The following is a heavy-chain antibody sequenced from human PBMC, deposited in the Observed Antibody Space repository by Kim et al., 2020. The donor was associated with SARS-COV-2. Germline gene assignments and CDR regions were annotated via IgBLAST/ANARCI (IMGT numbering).Heavy chain of an antibody. J-gene: IGHJ6*02. D-gene: IGHD2-15*01. V-gene: IGHV3-21*01. CDR2: ISSSSSYI. Sequence: GGSLRLSCTASGFTFSSYSMNWVRQAPGKGLEWVSSISSSSSYIYYADSVKGRFTISRDNAKNSLYLQMNSLRAEDTAVYYCARDSSAGRVIVVVVAATQRYGMDVWGQGTTVTVSS. CDR3: ARDSSAGRVIVVVVAATQRYGMDV. CDR1: GFTFSSYS.